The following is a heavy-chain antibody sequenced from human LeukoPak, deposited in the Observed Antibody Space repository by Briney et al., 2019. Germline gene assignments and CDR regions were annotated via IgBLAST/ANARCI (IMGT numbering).Heavy chain of an antibody. D-gene: IGHD5-12*01. V-gene: IGHV4-30-2*01. CDR1: GGSISSGGYY. CDR2: IYHSGST. J-gene: IGHJ4*02. Sequence: PSETLSLTCTVSGGSISSGGYYWSWIRQPPGKGLEWIGYIYHSGSTYYNPSLKSRVTISVDRSKNQFSLKLSSVTAADTAVYYCARNAENGSDRFDYWGQGTLVTVSS. CDR3: ARNAENGSDRFDY.